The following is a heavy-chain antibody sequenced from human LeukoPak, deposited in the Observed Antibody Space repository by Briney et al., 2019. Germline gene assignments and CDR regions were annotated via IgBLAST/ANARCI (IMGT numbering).Heavy chain of an antibody. V-gene: IGHV4-4*08. CDR3: ARYPYSDSGVWQAFDY. J-gene: IGHJ4*02. D-gene: IGHD5-12*01. CDR1: GGSISNYW. Sequence: SETLSLTCTVSGGSISNYWWSWIRQPPGKGLEWIGYVFDSGGTNYNPSLTSRVTISVDTSKNQFSLRLTSVTAADTAVYYCARYPYSDSGVWQAFDYWGQGTLVTVSS. CDR2: VFDSGGT.